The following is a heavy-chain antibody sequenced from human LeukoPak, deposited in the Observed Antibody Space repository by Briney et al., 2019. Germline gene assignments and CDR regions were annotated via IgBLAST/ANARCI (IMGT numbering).Heavy chain of an antibody. CDR3: ATDGSSYGRDWYFDL. J-gene: IGHJ2*01. Sequence: GGSLRLSCAASGFTFSIYSMNWVRQAPGKGLEWVSSISSSSSYIQYADSVKGRFTISRDNAKKSLYLQMNSLRAEDTAVYYCATDGSSYGRDWYFDLWGRGTLVTVSS. V-gene: IGHV3-21*01. D-gene: IGHD5-18*01. CDR2: ISSSSSYI. CDR1: GFTFSIYS.